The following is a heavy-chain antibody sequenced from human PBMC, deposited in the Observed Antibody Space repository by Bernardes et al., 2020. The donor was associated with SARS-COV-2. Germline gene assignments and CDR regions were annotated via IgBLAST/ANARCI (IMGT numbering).Heavy chain of an antibody. CDR2: IWHDGSRE. V-gene: IGHV3-33*01. CDR3: ATEDGEWLES. Sequence: GGPLRLSCAASGFSFRDYTMHWVRQAPGKGLECVAVIWHDGSREYYVDSVKGRFAISRDNSNNTLYLQMNNLRVEDTALYRCATEDGEWLESWGQGTLVTVYS. CDR1: GFSFRDYT. D-gene: IGHD4-17*01. J-gene: IGHJ5*01.